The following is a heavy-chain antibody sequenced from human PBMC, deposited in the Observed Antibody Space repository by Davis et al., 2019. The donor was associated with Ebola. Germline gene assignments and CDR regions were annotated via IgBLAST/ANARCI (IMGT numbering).Heavy chain of an antibody. CDR1: GYTFTSYA. V-gene: IGHV1-18*01. Sequence: ASVKVSCKASGYTFTSYAISWVRQAPGQGLEWMGWISPYNGKTYYTQKLQGRATMTTDTSTNTGYMELRSLRSDDTAVFYCAGATDGSGYQIDYWGQGTLVTVSS. D-gene: IGHD3-22*01. CDR2: ISPYNGKT. CDR3: AGATDGSGYQIDY. J-gene: IGHJ4*02.